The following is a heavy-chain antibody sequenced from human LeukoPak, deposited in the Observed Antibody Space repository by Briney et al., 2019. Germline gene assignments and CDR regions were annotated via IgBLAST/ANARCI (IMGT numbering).Heavy chain of an antibody. V-gene: IGHV4-39*07. CDR3: ARRIVASPYYFDY. CDR2: IYYSGST. CDR1: GGSISSSSDY. J-gene: IGHJ4*02. D-gene: IGHD5-12*01. Sequence: PSETLSLTCTVSGGSISSSSDYWGWIRQPPGKGLEWIGSIYYSGSTYYNPSLKSRVTISVDTSKNQFSLKLSSVTAADTAVYYCARRIVASPYYFDYWGQGTLVTVSS.